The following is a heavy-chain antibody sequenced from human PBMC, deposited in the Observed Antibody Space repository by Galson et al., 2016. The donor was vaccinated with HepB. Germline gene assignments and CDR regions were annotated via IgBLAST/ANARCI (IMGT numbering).Heavy chain of an antibody. CDR1: GFTFDDYA. CDR2: ISWNSGSL. Sequence: SLRLSCAASGFTFDDYAMHWVRQAPGRGLEWVSGISWNSGSLGYVDSVKGRFTIPRDNAKNPLYLQMQRLRAEDTALYYCAKTYIRTRSSGYYAHWGQGTLVTVSS. V-gene: IGHV3-9*01. D-gene: IGHD3-22*01. CDR3: AKTYIRTRSSGYYAH. J-gene: IGHJ4*02.